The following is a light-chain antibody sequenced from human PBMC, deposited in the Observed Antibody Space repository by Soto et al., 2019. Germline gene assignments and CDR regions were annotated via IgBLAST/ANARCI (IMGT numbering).Light chain of an antibody. CDR3: CSYAGSHFL. CDR1: SSDVGGYNY. V-gene: IGLV2-11*01. CDR2: DVS. Sequence: QSALTQPRSVSGSPGQSVTISCTGTSSDVGGYNYVSWYHQHPGKAPKLMIYDVSRRPSGVPDRFSGSKSGNTASLTISGLQHEDEAEYYCCSYAGSHFLFGGGTKLTVL. J-gene: IGLJ2*01.